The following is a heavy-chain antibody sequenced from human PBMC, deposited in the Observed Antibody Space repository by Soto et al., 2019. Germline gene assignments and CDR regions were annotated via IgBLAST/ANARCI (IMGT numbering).Heavy chain of an antibody. Sequence: SETLSLTCAVYGGSFSGYYWSWIRQPPGKGLEWIGEINHSGSTNYNPSLRSRVTISVDTSKNQFSLKLSSVTAADTAVYYCARGQRYFDWLLWAFDYWGQGTLVTVSS. CDR2: INHSGST. CDR1: GGSFSGYY. CDR3: ARGQRYFDWLLWAFDY. J-gene: IGHJ4*02. D-gene: IGHD3-9*01. V-gene: IGHV4-34*01.